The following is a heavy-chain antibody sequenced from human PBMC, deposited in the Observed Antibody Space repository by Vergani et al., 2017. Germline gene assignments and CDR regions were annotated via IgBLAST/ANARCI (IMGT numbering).Heavy chain of an antibody. J-gene: IGHJ4*02. Sequence: QVQLVESGGGVVQPGRSLRLSCAASGFTFSSYGMHWVRQAPGKGLEWVAVIWYDGSNKYYADSVKGRFTISRDNSKNTLYLQMNSLRAEDTAVYYCARDFFVSPAAGGYWGQGTLVTVSS. CDR2: IWYDGSNK. V-gene: IGHV3-33*01. CDR3: ARDFFVSPAAGGY. D-gene: IGHD6-25*01. CDR1: GFTFSSYG.